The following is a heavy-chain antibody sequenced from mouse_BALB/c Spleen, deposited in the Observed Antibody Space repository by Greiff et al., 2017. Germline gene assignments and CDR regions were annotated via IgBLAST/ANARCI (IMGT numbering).Heavy chain of an antibody. CDR3: ARANWASAMDY. D-gene: IGHD4-1*01. J-gene: IGHJ4*01. CDR1: GFTFSDYY. V-gene: IGHV5-4*02. CDR2: ISDGGSYT. Sequence: EVQLVESGGGLVKPGGSLKLSCAASGFTFSDYYMYWVRQTPEKRLEWVATISDGGSYTYYPDSVKGRFTISRDNAKNNLYLQMSSLKSEDTAMYYCARANWASAMDYWGQGTSVTVSS.